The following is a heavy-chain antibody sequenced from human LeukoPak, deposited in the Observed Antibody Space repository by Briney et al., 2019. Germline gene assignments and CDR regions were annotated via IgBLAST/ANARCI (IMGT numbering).Heavy chain of an antibody. J-gene: IGHJ4*02. CDR3: AKDPISVGMAYYYGSGSRYFDY. D-gene: IGHD3-10*01. V-gene: IGHV3-23*01. CDR2: ISGSGGST. Sequence: GGSLRLSCAASGFTFSSYSMNWVRQAPGKGLEWVSAISGSGGSTYYADSVKGRFTISRDNSKNTLYLQMNSLRAEDTAVYYCAKDPISVGMAYYYGSGSRYFDYWGQGTLVTVSS. CDR1: GFTFSSYS.